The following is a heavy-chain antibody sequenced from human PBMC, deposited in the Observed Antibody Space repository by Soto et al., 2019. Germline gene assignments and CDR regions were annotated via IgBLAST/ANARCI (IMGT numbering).Heavy chain of an antibody. CDR2: FNPRADTT. J-gene: IGHJ4*02. Sequence: QVQLVQSGAEVKKPGASVKVSCKASGYTLSDANINWVRQAPGQGPEWMGIFNPRADTTNYAQKFQGRVTMTRDTSTSPVYMELSSLRSEDTAVYYCVRDLRVGGDYWGQGTLVTVSS. V-gene: IGHV1-46*01. CDR1: GYTLSDAN. D-gene: IGHD1-26*01. CDR3: VRDLRVGGDY.